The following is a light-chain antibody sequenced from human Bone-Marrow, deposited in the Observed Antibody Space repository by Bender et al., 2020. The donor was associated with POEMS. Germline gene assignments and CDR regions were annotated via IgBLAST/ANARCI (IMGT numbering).Light chain of an antibody. CDR1: NLGDKS. J-gene: IGLJ2*01. V-gene: IGLV3-1*01. CDR2: QDD. Sequence: SYDLTQPSSVSVSPGQTAIIPCSGDNLGDKSACWYQQRPGQPPMLINYQDDKRPAGTPRRFSGSSSGNTAALIISGTQAVDEADYDCQAWERTTVVFGGGTKLTVL. CDR3: QAWERTTVV.